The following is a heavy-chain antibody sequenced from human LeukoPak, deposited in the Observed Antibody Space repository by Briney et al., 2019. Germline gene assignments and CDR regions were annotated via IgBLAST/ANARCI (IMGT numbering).Heavy chain of an antibody. J-gene: IGHJ4*02. D-gene: IGHD6-13*01. CDR1: GFTLSSSE. Sequence: GGSLRLSCAASGFTLSSSEMNWVRQAPGKGLEWVSYISDSGKTRYNADSVKGRFTISRDNAKNSLYLQMNSLRAEDTAVYYCAKAGGSWFHYYFDYWGQGTLVTVSS. CDR2: ISDSGKTR. V-gene: IGHV3-48*03. CDR3: AKAGGSWFHYYFDY.